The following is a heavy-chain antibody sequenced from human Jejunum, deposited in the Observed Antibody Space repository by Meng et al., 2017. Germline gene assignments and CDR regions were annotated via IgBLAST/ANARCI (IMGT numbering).Heavy chain of an antibody. D-gene: IGHD6-25*01. V-gene: IGHV3-74*01. J-gene: IGHJ4*02. CDR1: GFTFTTYW. CDR2: VNPYGTIT. CDR3: TRDTFGYHDY. Sequence: VPVVECGGGSVLPGGSLGLSCAVSGFTFTTYWMHWVRQAPGKGLMWVSRVNPYGTITNYADSVKGRFTISRDTAKNTLYLQMDSLVADDTAVYYCTRDTFGYHDYWGQGTLVTVSS.